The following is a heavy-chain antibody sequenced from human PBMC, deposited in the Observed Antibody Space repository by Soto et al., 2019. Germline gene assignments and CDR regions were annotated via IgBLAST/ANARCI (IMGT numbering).Heavy chain of an antibody. D-gene: IGHD4-17*01. Sequence: SETLSLTCTVSGGSITTSDYYWGWIRQSPGKGLEWIGSIYYGRNIYNNPSLESRITISVDTSKNQFSLKLTSVTAADTAVYYCAANNGDYRPIDCWGQGTLVTVSS. J-gene: IGHJ4*02. V-gene: IGHV4-39*01. CDR2: IYYGRNI. CDR3: AANNGDYRPIDC. CDR1: GGSITTSDYY.